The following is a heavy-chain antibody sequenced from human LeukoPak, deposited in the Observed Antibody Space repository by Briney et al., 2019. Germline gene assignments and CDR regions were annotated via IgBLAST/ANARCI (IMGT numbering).Heavy chain of an antibody. CDR1: GGSISSYY. CDR2: IYTSGST. Sequence: SETLSLTCTVSGGSISSYYWSWIRQPAGKGLEWIGRIYTSGSTNYNPSLKSRVTVSVDTSKNQFSLKLSSVTAADTAVYYCATDYDSSGYYSNWGQGTLVTVSS. D-gene: IGHD3-22*01. J-gene: IGHJ4*02. CDR3: ATDYDSSGYYSN. V-gene: IGHV4-4*07.